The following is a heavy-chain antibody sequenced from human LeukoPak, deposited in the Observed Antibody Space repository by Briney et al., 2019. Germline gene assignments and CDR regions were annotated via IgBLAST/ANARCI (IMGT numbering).Heavy chain of an antibody. J-gene: IGHJ3*02. CDR2: INSDGSST. CDR1: GFTFSSYW. Sequence: PGGSLRLSCAASGFTFSSYWMHWVRQAPGKGLVWVSRINSDGSSTSYADSVKGRFTISRDNAKNTLYLQMNRLRAEDTAVYYCALDTLTGLDAFDIWGQGTMVTVSS. CDR3: ALDTLTGLDAFDI. V-gene: IGHV3-74*01. D-gene: IGHD3-9*01.